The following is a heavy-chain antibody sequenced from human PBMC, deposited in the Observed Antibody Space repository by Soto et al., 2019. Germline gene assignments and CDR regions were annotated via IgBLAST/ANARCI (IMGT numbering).Heavy chain of an antibody. CDR1: GFSFSSYA. V-gene: IGHV3-23*01. CDR2: ISGSGGST. CDR3: AKAGRDYESSGYSFDY. J-gene: IGHJ4*02. D-gene: IGHD3-22*01. Sequence: GGSLRLSCAASGFSFSSYAMSWVRQAPGKGLEWVSAISGSGGSTYYADSVKGRFTISRDNSKNTLYLHMSSLRAEDTAVYYCAKAGRDYESSGYSFDYWGQGTLVTVSS.